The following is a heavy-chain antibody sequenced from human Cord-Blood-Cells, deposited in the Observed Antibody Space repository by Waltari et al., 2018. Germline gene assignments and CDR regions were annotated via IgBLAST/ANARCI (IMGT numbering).Heavy chain of an antibody. D-gene: IGHD1-26*01. CDR2: IYSGCGT. Sequence: EVQLVESGGGLIQPGGSLRLSCAASGFNVSSNHMRGVRQAPGKGREWVSVIYSGCGTYYAASVKGRFTNSRDNSKNTLYLQMNSLRAEDTAVYYCARGPGNAFDIWGQGTMVTVSS. CDR3: ARGPGNAFDI. J-gene: IGHJ3*02. CDR1: GFNVSSNH. V-gene: IGHV3-53*01.